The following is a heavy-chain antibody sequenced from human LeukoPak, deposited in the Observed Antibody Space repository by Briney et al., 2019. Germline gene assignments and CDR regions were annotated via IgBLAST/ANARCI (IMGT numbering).Heavy chain of an antibody. J-gene: IGHJ6*03. CDR3: AVTHYGRNSSNSYYYYYMDV. D-gene: IGHD4-23*01. V-gene: IGHV4-4*07. CDR2: IYTSGST. Sequence: SETLSLTCTVSGGSISSYYWSWIRQPAGKGPEWIGRIYTSGSTNYNPSLKSRVTMSVDTSKNQFSLKLSSVTAADTAVYYCAVTHYGRNSSNSYYYYYMDVWGKGTTVTVSS. CDR1: GGSISSYY.